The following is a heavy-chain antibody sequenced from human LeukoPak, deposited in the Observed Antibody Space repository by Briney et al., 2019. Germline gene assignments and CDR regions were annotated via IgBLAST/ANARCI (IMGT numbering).Heavy chain of an antibody. D-gene: IGHD3-9*01. CDR3: ARGGYYDTLTGYHNWFDP. CDR2: ISAYNGNT. J-gene: IGHJ5*02. V-gene: IGHV1-18*01. CDR1: GYTFTSYG. Sequence: GASVKVSCKASGYTFTSYGISWVRQAPGQGLEWMGWISAYNGNTNYAQKLQGRVTMTTDTSTSTAYMELGSLRSDDTAVYYCARGGYYDTLTGYHNWFDPWGQGTLVTVSS.